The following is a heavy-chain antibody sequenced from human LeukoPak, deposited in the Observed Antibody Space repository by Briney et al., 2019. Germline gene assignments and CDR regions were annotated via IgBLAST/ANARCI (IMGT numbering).Heavy chain of an antibody. CDR1: GFTFSSYG. CDR3: AKGGNMDV. J-gene: IGHJ6*03. Sequence: TGRSLRLSCAASGFTFSSYGMHWVRQAPGKGLEWVAVISYDGSNKYYADSVKGRFTISRDNSKNTLYLQMNSLRAEDTAVYYCAKGGNMDVWGKGTTVTISS. V-gene: IGHV3-30*18. CDR2: ISYDGSNK.